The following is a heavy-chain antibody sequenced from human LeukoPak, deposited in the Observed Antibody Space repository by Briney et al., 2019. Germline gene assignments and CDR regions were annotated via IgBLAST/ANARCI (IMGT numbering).Heavy chain of an antibody. J-gene: IGHJ4*02. CDR1: GGSISSGGYY. D-gene: IGHD3-10*01. CDR3: ARHIRVLLWVGELIPDSDINDN. CDR2: IYHSGST. V-gene: IGHV4-30-2*01. Sequence: PSQTLSLTCTVSGGSISSGGYYWSWIRQPPGKGLEWIGYIYHSGSTYYNPSLKSRVTISVDRSKNQFSLKLSSVTAADTAVYYCARHIRVLLWVGELIPDSDINDNWGQGTLVTVSS.